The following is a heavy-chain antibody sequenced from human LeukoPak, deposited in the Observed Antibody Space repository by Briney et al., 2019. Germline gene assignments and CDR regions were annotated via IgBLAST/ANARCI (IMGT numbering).Heavy chain of an antibody. V-gene: IGHV3-66*02. J-gene: IGHJ4*02. CDR1: GFTVSSNY. Sequence: GGSLRLFCAASGFTVSSNYMSWVPQAPGKGLEGVSVIYSGGSTYYADSVKGRFPISRDHSKNTLYLQMKSLRDEDTAVYYCARDMVRGVSFDYWGQETLVTVSS. CDR2: IYSGGST. D-gene: IGHD3-10*01. CDR3: ARDMVRGVSFDY.